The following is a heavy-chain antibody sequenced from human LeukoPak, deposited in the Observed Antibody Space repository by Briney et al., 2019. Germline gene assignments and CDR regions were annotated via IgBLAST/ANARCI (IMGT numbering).Heavy chain of an antibody. CDR3: ARSFYDSSGYRPHGLDY. V-gene: IGHV5-51*01. Sequence: GESLKISCKGSGYSFTSYWIGWVRQMPGKGLEWMGIIYPGDSDTRYSPSFQGQVTISADKSISTAYLQWSSLKASDTAMYYCARSFYDSSGYRPHGLDYWGQGTLVTVSS. J-gene: IGHJ4*02. CDR2: IYPGDSDT. CDR1: GYSFTSYW. D-gene: IGHD3-22*01.